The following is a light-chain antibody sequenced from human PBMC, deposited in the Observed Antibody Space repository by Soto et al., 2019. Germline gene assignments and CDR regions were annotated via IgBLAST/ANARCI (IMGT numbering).Light chain of an antibody. CDR2: DAS. J-gene: IGKJ4*01. CDR3: QQRSNWPPLT. Sequence: EIVLTQYPATLSLSPGERATLSCRASQRVSSYLAWYQQKPGQAPRLLSYDASNRATGIPARFSGSGSGTDFTLTISSLEPEDFAVYYCQQRSNWPPLTFGGGTKVEIK. V-gene: IGKV3-11*01. CDR1: QRVSSY.